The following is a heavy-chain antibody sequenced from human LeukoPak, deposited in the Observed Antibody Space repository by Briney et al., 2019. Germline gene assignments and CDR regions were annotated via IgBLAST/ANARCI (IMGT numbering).Heavy chain of an antibody. CDR2: IIPIFGTA. CDR3: ARDLGITIFGVALGFDP. J-gene: IGHJ5*02. D-gene: IGHD3-3*01. Sequence: SVKVSCKASGGTFSSYAISWVRQAPGQGLEWMGGIIPIFGTANYAQKFQGRVTMTRDMSTSTVYMELSSLRSEDTAVCYCARDLGITIFGVALGFDPWGQGTLVTVSS. V-gene: IGHV1-69*05. CDR1: GGTFSSYA.